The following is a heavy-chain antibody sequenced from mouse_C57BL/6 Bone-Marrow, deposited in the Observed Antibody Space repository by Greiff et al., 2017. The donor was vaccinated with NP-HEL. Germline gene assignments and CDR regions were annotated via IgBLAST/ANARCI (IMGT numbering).Heavy chain of an antibody. D-gene: IGHD3-3*01. CDR1: GFTFSSYV. V-gene: IGHV5-6*01. CDR3: ARAGTFDY. Sequence: EVKLMESGGDFVPPFLSLTLSCSSSGFTFSSYVLSLFRPTPAKRLAWVAPISSGGLYTYYPDSVKGRFTISRDNAKNTLYLQMSRLKSEDTAMYYCARAGTFDYWGQGTTLTVSS. J-gene: IGHJ2*01. CDR2: ISSGGLYT.